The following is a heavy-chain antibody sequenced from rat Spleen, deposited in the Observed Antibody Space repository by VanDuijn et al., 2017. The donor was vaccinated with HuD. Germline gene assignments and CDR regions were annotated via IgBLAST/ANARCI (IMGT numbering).Heavy chain of an antibody. V-gene: IGHV2-72*01. D-gene: IGHD1-11*01. CDR2: IWAGGGT. CDR3: ARHLRVASGVMDA. Sequence: QVQLKESGPGLVQPSQTLSLSCTVSGFSLINYGVTWVRQPPGKSLVWVGVIWAGGGTNYNSAVQSRLSISRDTSKSQVFLKMNSLQPEDTGTYYCARHLRVASGVMDAWGQGTSVTVAS. J-gene: IGHJ4*01. CDR1: GFSLINYG.